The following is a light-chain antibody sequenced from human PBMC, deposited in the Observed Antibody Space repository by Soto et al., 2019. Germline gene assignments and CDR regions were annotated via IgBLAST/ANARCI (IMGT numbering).Light chain of an antibody. J-gene: IGKJ1*01. CDR2: GVS. Sequence: PGERVTLSCRASQSVSSSYLTWYQQKPGQAPRLLIYGVSTRATSIPARFSGSGSGTDFTLTISSLQPEDFAVYYCQQDYNLPPWTFGQGTKVEIK. CDR1: QSVSSSY. CDR3: QQDYNLPPWT. V-gene: IGKV3D-7*01.